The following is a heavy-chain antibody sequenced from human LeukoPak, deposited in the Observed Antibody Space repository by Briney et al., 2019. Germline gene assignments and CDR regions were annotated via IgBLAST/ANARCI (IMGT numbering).Heavy chain of an antibody. Sequence: NPSETLSLTCTVSGGSISSSSYYWGWIRQPPGKGLEWIGSIYYSGSTYYNPSLKSRVTISVDTSKNQFSLKLSSVTAADTAVYYCARLLPLVVITTYWFDPWGQGTLVTVSS. J-gene: IGHJ5*02. CDR1: GGSISSSSYY. V-gene: IGHV4-39*07. D-gene: IGHD3-22*01. CDR2: IYYSGST. CDR3: ARLLPLVVITTYWFDP.